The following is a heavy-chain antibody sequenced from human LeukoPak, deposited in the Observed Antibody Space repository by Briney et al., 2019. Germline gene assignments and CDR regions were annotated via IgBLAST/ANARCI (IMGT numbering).Heavy chain of an antibody. V-gene: IGHV1-69*05. Sequence: ASVKVSCKASGGTFISYAVSWVRQAPGQGLEWMGGIIPIFGTANYAQNFQGRVTITTDESTTTAYMRLSSLRSEDTAVYYCARGKWNRPGYMDVWGQGTTVTVSS. D-gene: IGHD1-1*01. CDR2: IIPIFGTA. CDR1: GGTFISYA. CDR3: ARGKWNRPGYMDV. J-gene: IGHJ6*03.